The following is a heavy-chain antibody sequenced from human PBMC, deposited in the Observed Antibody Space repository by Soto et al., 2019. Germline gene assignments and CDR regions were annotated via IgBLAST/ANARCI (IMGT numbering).Heavy chain of an antibody. D-gene: IGHD1-1*01. V-gene: IGHV4-59*01. CDR1: GGSISSYY. CDR3: ARNWNDGRPRHFDY. J-gene: IGHJ4*02. Sequence: SETLSLTCTVSGGSISSYYWSWIRQPPGKGLEWIGYIYYSGSTNYNPSLKSRVTISVDTSKNQFSLKLSSVTAADTAVYYCARNWNDGRPRHFDYWGQGTLVTVSS. CDR2: IYYSGST.